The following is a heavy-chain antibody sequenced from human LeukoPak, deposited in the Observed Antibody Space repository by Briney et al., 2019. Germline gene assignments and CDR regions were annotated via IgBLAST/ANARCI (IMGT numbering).Heavy chain of an antibody. J-gene: IGHJ3*02. CDR1: GFTFSSYY. Sequence: GSLRLSCAASGFTFSSYYWSWIRQPPGKGLEWIGYIYYSGSTNYNPSLKSRVTISVDTSKNQFSLKLSSVTAADTAVYYCARLPTGAYCGGDCYPAAFDIWGQGTMVTVSS. V-gene: IGHV4-59*01. CDR3: ARLPTGAYCGGDCYPAAFDI. D-gene: IGHD2-21*02. CDR2: IYYSGST.